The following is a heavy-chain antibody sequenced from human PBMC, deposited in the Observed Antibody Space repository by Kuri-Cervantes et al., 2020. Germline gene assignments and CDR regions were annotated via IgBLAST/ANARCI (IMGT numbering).Heavy chain of an antibody. J-gene: IGHJ5*02. Sequence: GSLRLSCAVYGGSFNKYYWTWIRHFPGKGLEWIGEIKHSGNTDYNPSLKSRVTISVDTSKNQFSLKLSSVTAADTAVYYCARGPYSGSRGFDPWGQGTLVTVSS. V-gene: IGHV4-34*01. CDR3: ARGPYSGSRGFDP. CDR1: GGSFNKYY. D-gene: IGHD1-26*01. CDR2: IKHSGNT.